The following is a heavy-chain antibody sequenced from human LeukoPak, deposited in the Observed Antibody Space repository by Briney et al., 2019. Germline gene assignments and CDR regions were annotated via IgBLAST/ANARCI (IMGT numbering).Heavy chain of an antibody. V-gene: IGHV3-30*04. CDR1: GFTFSSYA. Sequence: GGSLRLSCAASGFTFSSYAMHWVRQAPGKGLEWVAVISYDGSNKYYADSVKGRFTISRDNSKNTLYLQMNSLKAEDTAVYYCARDKDLDYWGQGTLVTVSS. J-gene: IGHJ4*02. CDR3: ARDKDLDY. CDR2: ISYDGSNK.